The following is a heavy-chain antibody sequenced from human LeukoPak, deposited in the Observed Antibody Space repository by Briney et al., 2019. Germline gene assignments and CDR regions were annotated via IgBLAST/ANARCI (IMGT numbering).Heavy chain of an antibody. CDR3: ARGYDSSGYSIDY. J-gene: IGHJ4*02. CDR1: GFTFSDYY. D-gene: IGHD3-22*01. CDR2: ISSSGSTI. Sequence: GGSLRLSCATSGFTFSDYYMSWIRQAPGKGLEWVSYISSSGSTIYYADSVKGRFTISRDNAENSLYLQMNSLRAEDTAVYYCARGYDSSGYSIDYWGQGTLVTVSS. V-gene: IGHV3-11*04.